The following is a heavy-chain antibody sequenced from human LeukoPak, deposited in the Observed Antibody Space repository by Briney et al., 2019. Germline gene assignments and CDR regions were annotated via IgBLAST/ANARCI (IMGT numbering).Heavy chain of an antibody. D-gene: IGHD4-17*01. CDR2: IDPNSGGT. J-gene: IGHJ4*02. CDR3: ARFSQNDYGDQKDY. V-gene: IGHV1-2*02. Sequence: WASVKVSCKSSGYTFTGYYMHWVRQAPGQGLEWMGWIDPNSGGTNSAQKFQGRVTMTRDTSISTAYMELSRLRSDDTAVHYCARFSQNDYGDQKDYWGQGTLVTVSS. CDR1: GYTFTGYY.